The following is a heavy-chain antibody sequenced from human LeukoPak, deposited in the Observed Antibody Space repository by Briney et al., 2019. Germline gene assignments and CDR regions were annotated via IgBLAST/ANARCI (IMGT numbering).Heavy chain of an antibody. CDR3: ARHTALERYNGYFDY. CDR2: IYHSGST. Sequence: ETLSLTCAVSGYSISSGYYWGWIRQPPGKGLGWIGSIYHSGSTYYNPSLKSRVTISVDTSKNQFSLKLSSVTAADTAVYYCARHTALERYNGYFDYWGQGTLVTVSS. CDR1: GYSISSGYY. J-gene: IGHJ4*02. V-gene: IGHV4-38-2*01. D-gene: IGHD1-1*01.